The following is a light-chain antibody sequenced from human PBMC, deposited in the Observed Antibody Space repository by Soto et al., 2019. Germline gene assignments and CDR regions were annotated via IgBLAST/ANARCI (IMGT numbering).Light chain of an antibody. J-gene: IGKJ1*01. CDR1: QSISSW. Sequence: DIQMTQSPSTLSASVGDRVTITCRASQSISSWLAWYQQKPGKAPKLLIYDASSLESGVPSRFSGSGSGTEFTLTISSLHHDDFATYYCQQYNSYWTFGQGTKVDIK. V-gene: IGKV1-5*01. CDR2: DAS. CDR3: QQYNSYWT.